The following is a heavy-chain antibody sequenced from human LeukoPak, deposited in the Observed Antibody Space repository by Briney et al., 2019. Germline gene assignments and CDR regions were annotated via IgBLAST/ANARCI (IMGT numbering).Heavy chain of an antibody. CDR2: IYSGGST. CDR3: ASPGPSIFGVVITH. Sequence: PGGSLRLSCAASGFTVSSNYMSWVRQAPGKGLEWVSVIYSGGSTYYADSVKGRFTISRDNSKNTLYLQMNSLRAEDTAVYYRASPGPSIFGVVITHWGQGTLVTVSS. V-gene: IGHV3-66*02. J-gene: IGHJ4*02. CDR1: GFTVSSNY. D-gene: IGHD3-3*01.